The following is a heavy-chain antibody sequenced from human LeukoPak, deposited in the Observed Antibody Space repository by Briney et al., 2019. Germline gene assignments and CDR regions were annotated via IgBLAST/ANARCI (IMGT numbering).Heavy chain of an antibody. CDR2: IYSGGST. Sequence: GGSLRLSCAASGFTFSSYEMNWVRQAPGKGLEWVSVIYSGGSTYYADSVKGRFTISRDNSKNTLYLQMNSLRAEDTAVYYCARDPYCTNGVCYSDYWGQGTLVTVSS. CDR3: ARDPYCTNGVCYSDY. D-gene: IGHD2-8*01. V-gene: IGHV3-53*01. CDR1: GFTFSSYE. J-gene: IGHJ4*02.